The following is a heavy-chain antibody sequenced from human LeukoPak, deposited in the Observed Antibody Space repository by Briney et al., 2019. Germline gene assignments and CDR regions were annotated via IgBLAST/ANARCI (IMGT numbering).Heavy chain of an antibody. CDR3: ARLALRYCSSTSCFIDY. CDR1: GYTFTSYG. J-gene: IGHJ4*02. CDR2: ISAYNGNT. D-gene: IGHD2-2*01. V-gene: IGHV1-18*01. Sequence: GASVKVSCKASGYTFTSYGISWVRQAPGQGLEWMGWISAYNGNTNYAQKLQGRVTMTTDTSTSTAYMELRSLRSDDTAVYYCARLALRYCSSTSCFIDYWGQGTLVTVSS.